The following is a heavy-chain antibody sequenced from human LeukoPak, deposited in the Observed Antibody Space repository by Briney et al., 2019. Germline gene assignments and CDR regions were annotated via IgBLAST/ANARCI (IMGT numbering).Heavy chain of an antibody. CDR2: IKYDGIDK. J-gene: IGHJ4*02. CDR1: GFIFTDYW. D-gene: IGHD6-19*01. CDR3: VRNRGWLKFDN. V-gene: IGHV3-7*01. Sequence: PGGSLRLSCAASGFIFTDYWMNWVRQAPGKGLEWVAMIKYDGIDKQYLDSVKGRFTISRDNAKNSVYLEMNSLGAEDTAMYYCVRNRGWLKFDNWGQGTLVTVSS.